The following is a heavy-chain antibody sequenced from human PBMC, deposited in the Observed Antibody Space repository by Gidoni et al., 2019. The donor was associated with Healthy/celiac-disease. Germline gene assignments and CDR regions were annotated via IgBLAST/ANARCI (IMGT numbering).Heavy chain of an antibody. D-gene: IGHD2-2*01. Sequence: QVQLVQSGAEVKKPGASVKVSCKASGYTFTSYDITWVRQATGQGLEWMGWMNPNSGNTGYAQKFQGRVTMTRNTSISTAYMELSSLRSEDTAVYYCARRGAYCSSTSCSEYYYYYYYMDVWGKGTTVTVSS. J-gene: IGHJ6*03. CDR2: MNPNSGNT. CDR1: GYTFTSYD. CDR3: ARRGAYCSSTSCSEYYYYYYYMDV. V-gene: IGHV1-8*01.